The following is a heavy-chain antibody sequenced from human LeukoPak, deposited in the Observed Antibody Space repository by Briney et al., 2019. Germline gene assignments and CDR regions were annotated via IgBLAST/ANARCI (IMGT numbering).Heavy chain of an antibody. Sequence: SETLSLTCTVSGNSNNSSTYYWDWIRQPPGKGLEWIGSIYYSGSTYYNPSLKSRVTISVDTSKNQFSLKLSSVTAADTAVYYCARVAGYYYDSSLGYWGQGTLVTVSS. CDR2: IYYSGST. J-gene: IGHJ4*02. CDR3: ARVAGYYYDSSLGY. D-gene: IGHD3-22*01. V-gene: IGHV4-39*07. CDR1: GNSNNSSTYY.